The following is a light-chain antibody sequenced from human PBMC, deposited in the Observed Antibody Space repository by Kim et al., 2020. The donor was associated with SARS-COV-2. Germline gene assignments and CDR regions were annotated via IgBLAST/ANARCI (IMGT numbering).Light chain of an antibody. J-gene: IGKJ1*01. CDR1: ESLYDW. V-gene: IGKV1-5*03. CDR2: KAS. CDR3: QQYVSYLWT. Sequence: DIQMTQSPSTLSASVGDRITITCRASESLYDWLAWYQQKPGKSPKLLIYKASNLESGVPSRFSGGGSGTEFTLTISSLQPDDFATYYCQQYVSYLWTFGQGTKVDIK.